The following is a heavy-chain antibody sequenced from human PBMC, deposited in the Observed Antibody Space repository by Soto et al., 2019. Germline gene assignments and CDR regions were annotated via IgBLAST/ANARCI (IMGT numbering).Heavy chain of an antibody. CDR1: DDSFSTYY. V-gene: IGHV4-4*07. Sequence: SETLSLTCSVSDDSFSTYYWTWIRQPAGKGLEWIGRIYTSGSTNYNPSLKSRVAMSVDTSKNQFSLSLKSVTAADTAVYYCARSAGSLNLDYWGQGALVTVSS. CDR3: ARSAGSLNLDY. CDR2: IYTSGST. D-gene: IGHD1-26*01. J-gene: IGHJ4*02.